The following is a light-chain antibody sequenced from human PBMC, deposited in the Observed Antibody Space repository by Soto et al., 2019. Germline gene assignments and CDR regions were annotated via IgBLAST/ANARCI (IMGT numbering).Light chain of an antibody. CDR3: QQYANLPIT. Sequence: DIQMTQSPSSLSASEGDRVTITCRASQDIINGLVWYQQKPGKAPKRLIYAASSLQSGVPSSFSGSGSGTEFTLTISSLQPEDFATYYCQQYANLPITFGQGTRLEIK. J-gene: IGKJ5*01. CDR1: QDIING. V-gene: IGKV1-17*01. CDR2: AAS.